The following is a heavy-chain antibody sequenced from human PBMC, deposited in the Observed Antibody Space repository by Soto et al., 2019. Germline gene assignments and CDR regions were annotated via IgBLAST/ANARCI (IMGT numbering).Heavy chain of an antibody. CDR2: IIPILGIA. V-gene: IGHV1-69*02. CDR3: AVVSTVRGYFDY. J-gene: IGHJ4*02. Sequence: SVKVSCKASGGTNSSYTISWVRQAPGQGLEWMGRIIPILGIANYAQKLQGRVTITADKSTSTAYMELSSLRSEDTAVYYCAVVSTVRGYFDYWGQGTLVTVSS. CDR1: GGTNSSYT. D-gene: IGHD3-10*01.